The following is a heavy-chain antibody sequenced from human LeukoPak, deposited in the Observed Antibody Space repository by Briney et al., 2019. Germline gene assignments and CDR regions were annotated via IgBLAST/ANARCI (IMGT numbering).Heavy chain of an antibody. J-gene: IGHJ6*03. CDR3: AREAAMGDYYYYMDV. Sequence: ASVKVSCKASGGTFSSYAISRVRQAPGQGLEWMGRIIPIFGTANYAQKFQGRVTITTDESTSTAYMELSSLRSEDTAVYYCAREAAMGDYYYYMDVWGKGTTVTVSS. CDR1: GGTFSSYA. V-gene: IGHV1-69*05. CDR2: IIPIFGTA. D-gene: IGHD5-18*01.